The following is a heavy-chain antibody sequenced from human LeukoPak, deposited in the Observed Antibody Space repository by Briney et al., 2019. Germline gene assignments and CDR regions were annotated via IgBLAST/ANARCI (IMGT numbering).Heavy chain of an antibody. V-gene: IGHV3-30-3*01. CDR3: ARDVEDVVVTAARWFDP. J-gene: IGHJ5*02. Sequence: PGGSLRLSCAASGFTFSSYAMHWVRQAPGKGLEWVAVISYDGSNKYYADSVKGRFTISRDNSKNTLYLQMNSLRAEDTAVYYCARDVEDVVVTAARWFDPWGQGTLVTVSS. CDR1: GFTFSSYA. D-gene: IGHD2-21*02. CDR2: ISYDGSNK.